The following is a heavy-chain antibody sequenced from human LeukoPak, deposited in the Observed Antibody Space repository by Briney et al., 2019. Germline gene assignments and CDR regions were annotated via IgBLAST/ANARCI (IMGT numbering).Heavy chain of an antibody. CDR1: GGSFSGYY. V-gene: IGHV4-34*01. J-gene: IGHJ6*02. CDR2: INHSGST. D-gene: IGHD3-22*01. Sequence: PSETLSLTCAVYGGSFSGYYWSWIRQPPGKGLEWIGEINHSGSTNYNPSLRSRVTISVDTSKNQFSLKLSSVTAADTAVYYCANMNPGYYDSSGYLLDYYYGMDVWGQGTTVTVSS. CDR3: ANMNPGYYDSSGYLLDYYYGMDV.